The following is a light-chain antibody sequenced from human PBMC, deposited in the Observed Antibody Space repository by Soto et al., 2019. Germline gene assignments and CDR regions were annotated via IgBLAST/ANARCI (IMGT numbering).Light chain of an antibody. CDR3: QQRYSTPWT. CDR2: AAS. J-gene: IGKJ1*01. V-gene: IGKV1-39*01. CDR1: QSISSY. Sequence: DIQMTQSPSSLSASVGDRVTITCRASQSISSYLNWYQQKPGKAPKLLIYAASSLQSGVPSRFSGSGSGTNFTLTIISLQPEDFATYYCQQRYSTPWTFGQGTKVDIK.